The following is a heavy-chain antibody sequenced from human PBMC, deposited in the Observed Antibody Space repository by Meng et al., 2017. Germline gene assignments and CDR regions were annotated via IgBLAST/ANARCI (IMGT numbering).Heavy chain of an antibody. V-gene: IGHV3-43*01. CDR1: GFTFDDYT. CDR2: ISWDGGST. CDR3: AKDVDYGDYGDYGMDV. D-gene: IGHD4-17*01. J-gene: IGHJ6*02. Sequence: GESLKISCAASGFTFDDYTMHWVRQAPGKGLEWVSLISWDGGSTYYADSVKGRFTISRDNSKNSLYLQVNSLRTEDTALYYCAKDVDYGDYGDYGMDVWGQGTTVTVSS.